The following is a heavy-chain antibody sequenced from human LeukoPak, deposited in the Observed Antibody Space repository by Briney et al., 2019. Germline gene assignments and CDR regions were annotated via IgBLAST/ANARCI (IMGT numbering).Heavy chain of an antibody. D-gene: IGHD6-13*01. CDR2: INHSGST. V-gene: IGHV4-34*01. CDR3: ARGRHSSSWLYYYYMDV. CDR1: GGSFSGYY. Sequence: SETLSLTCAVYGGSFSGYYWSWIRQPPGKGLEWIGEINHSGSTNYNPSLKSRVTISVDTSKNQLSLKLSSVTAADTAVYYCARGRHSSSWLYYYYMDVWGKGTTVTVSS. J-gene: IGHJ6*03.